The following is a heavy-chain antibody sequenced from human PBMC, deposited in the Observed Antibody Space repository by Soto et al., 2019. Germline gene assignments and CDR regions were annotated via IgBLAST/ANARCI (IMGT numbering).Heavy chain of an antibody. D-gene: IGHD6-19*01. CDR2: ISTYNGNT. CDR1: GYTFTSYA. J-gene: IGHJ5*02. CDR3: ARVVGGIPVAGSWNWFDP. V-gene: IGHV1-18*04. Sequence: ASVKVSCKASGYTFTSYALSWVRHAPGQGLEWMGWISTYNGNTNYAQDLQGRVTMTTDISTNTAYMELRSLRSDDTAVYYCARVVGGIPVAGSWNWFDPWGQGNLVTGSS.